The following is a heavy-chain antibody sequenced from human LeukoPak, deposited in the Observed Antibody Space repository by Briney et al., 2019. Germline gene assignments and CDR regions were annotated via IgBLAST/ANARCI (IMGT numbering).Heavy chain of an antibody. V-gene: IGHV4-39*01. J-gene: IGHJ5*02. Sequence: SETLSLTCTVSGGSISSSSYYWGWIRQPPGKGLEWIGSIYYSGSTYYNPSLKSRVTISVDTSKNQFSLKLSSVTAADTAVYYCARLKGVAAAGRRGWFDPWGQGTLVTVSS. D-gene: IGHD6-13*01. CDR2: IYYSGST. CDR1: GGSISSSSYY. CDR3: ARLKGVAAAGRRGWFDP.